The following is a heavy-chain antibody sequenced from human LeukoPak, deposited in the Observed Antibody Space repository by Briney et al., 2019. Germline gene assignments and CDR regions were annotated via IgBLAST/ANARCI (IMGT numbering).Heavy chain of an antibody. D-gene: IGHD6-13*01. CDR1: GFTFSSYG. Sequence: PGGSLRLSCAASGFTFSSYGMHWVRQAPGKGLGWVTFIRYDGSNKYYADSVKGRFTISRDNSKNTLYLQMNSLRAEDTAVYYCAKEYSSSWYGGYYYYYGMDVWGQGTTVTVSS. J-gene: IGHJ6*02. CDR2: IRYDGSNK. CDR3: AKEYSSSWYGGYYYYYGMDV. V-gene: IGHV3-30*02.